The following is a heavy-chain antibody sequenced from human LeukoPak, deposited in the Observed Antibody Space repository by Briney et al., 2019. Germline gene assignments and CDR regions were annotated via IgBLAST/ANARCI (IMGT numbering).Heavy chain of an antibody. V-gene: IGHV1-2*02. Sequence: GASVKVSCKASGYTFTGYYMHWVRQAPGQGLEWMGWINPKSGGTNYAQKFQGRVTMTRDTSISTAYMELSRLRSDDTAVYYCAGTSCSSTSCLMDVWGKGTTVTVSS. CDR1: GYTFTGYY. CDR2: INPKSGGT. CDR3: AGTSCSSTSCLMDV. D-gene: IGHD2-2*01. J-gene: IGHJ6*03.